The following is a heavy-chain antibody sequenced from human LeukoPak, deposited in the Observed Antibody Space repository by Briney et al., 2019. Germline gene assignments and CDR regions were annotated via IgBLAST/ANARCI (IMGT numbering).Heavy chain of an antibody. J-gene: IGHJ3*02. V-gene: IGHV3-48*03. D-gene: IGHD5-12*01. CDR2: ITSSVSIT. CDR3: ARDRDSGYDDDAFDI. Sequence: GGSLRLSCGASGFIISNYEMNWVRQAPGKGLEWLSYITSSVSITYYADSVKGRFTISRDNSKNTVYLQMNSLRADDTAVYYCARDRDSGYDDDAFDIWGQGTMVSVSS. CDR1: GFIISNYE.